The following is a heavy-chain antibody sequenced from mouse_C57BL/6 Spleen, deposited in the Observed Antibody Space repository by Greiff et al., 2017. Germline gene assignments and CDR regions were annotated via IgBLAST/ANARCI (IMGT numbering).Heavy chain of an antibody. CDR2: IDPSDSYT. D-gene: IGHD2-2*01. CDR1: GYTFTSYW. Sequence: VQLQQPGAELVMPGASVKLSCKASGYTFTSYWMHWVKQRPGQGLEWIGEIDPSDSYTNYNQKFKGKSTLTVDKSSSTAYLQLSSLTSETSAVYSCDSGDCAYDEDYFDYWGQGTTLTVSS. V-gene: IGHV1-69*01. J-gene: IGHJ2*01. CDR3: DSGDCAYDEDYFDY.